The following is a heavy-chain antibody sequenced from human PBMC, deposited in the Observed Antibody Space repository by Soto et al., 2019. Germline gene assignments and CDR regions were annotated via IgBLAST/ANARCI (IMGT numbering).Heavy chain of an antibody. Sequence: QVRLVQSGAEVKKPGASVKVSCKASGYTFITHGVSWVRQAPGQGLEWMGRISANNGDTKYAQKFQGRVTLTTDKPTTTAYMEMRSLRSDDTAVYYCARDGTGGVLGLNKYYYVDVWGEGTTVTVSS. CDR3: ARDGTGGVLGLNKYYYVDV. CDR1: GYTFITHG. CDR2: ISANNGDT. V-gene: IGHV1-18*01. J-gene: IGHJ6*03. D-gene: IGHD2-8*02.